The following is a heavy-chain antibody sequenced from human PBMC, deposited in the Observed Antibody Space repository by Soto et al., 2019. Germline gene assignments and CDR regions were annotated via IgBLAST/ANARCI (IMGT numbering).Heavy chain of an antibody. CDR1: GFTFSSYA. CDR2: ISGSGGST. Sequence: VQLLESGGGLVQPGGSLRLSCAASGFTFSSYAMSWVRQAPGKGLEWVSAISGSGGSTYYADSVKGRFTISRDNSKNTLYLQMNSLRAEDTAVYYCAKDRCSGGSCYSGVGAFDIWGQGTMVTVSS. D-gene: IGHD2-15*01. J-gene: IGHJ3*02. V-gene: IGHV3-23*01. CDR3: AKDRCSGGSCYSGVGAFDI.